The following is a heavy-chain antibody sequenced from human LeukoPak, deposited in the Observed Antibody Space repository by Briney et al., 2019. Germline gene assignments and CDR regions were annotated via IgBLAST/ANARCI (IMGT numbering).Heavy chain of an antibody. CDR1: GGSFSGYY. V-gene: IGHV4-34*01. J-gene: IGHJ6*02. CDR2: INHSGST. D-gene: IGHD3-3*01. Sequence: SETLSLTCAVYGGSFSGYYWSWIRQPPGKGLEWIGKINHSGSTNYNPSLKSRVTISVDTSKNQFSLKLSSVTAADTAVYYCARAPDYDFWSGYYLYYYGMDVWGQGTTVTVSS. CDR3: ARAPDYDFWSGYYLYYYGMDV.